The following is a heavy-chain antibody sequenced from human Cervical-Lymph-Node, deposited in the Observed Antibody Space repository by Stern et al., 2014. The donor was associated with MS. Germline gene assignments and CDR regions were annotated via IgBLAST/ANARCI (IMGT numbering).Heavy chain of an antibody. CDR3: ARDLGVGPSVS. Sequence: QDQLVQSGAEVKKPGASVKVSCKATGETFSSYAISWVRQAPGQGLEWMGGIIPVLGTTHHARKFQGRLTITADTSTCTVHMALISLTSNDTAVYYGARDLGVGPSVSWGEGTVVTVSS. V-gene: IGHV1-69*14. CDR2: IIPVLGTT. CDR1: GETFSSYA. J-gene: IGHJ5*02. D-gene: IGHD1-26*01.